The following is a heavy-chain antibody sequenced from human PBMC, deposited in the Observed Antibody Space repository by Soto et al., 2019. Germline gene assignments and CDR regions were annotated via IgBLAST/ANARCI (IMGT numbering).Heavy chain of an antibody. V-gene: IGHV4-59*01. D-gene: IGHD2-8*01. J-gene: IGHJ5*02. CDR1: VDSISDYY. CDR3: TRDYCTNGVCPYNWFDP. CDR2: IYYTGHT. Sequence: SETLSLSCTVSVDSISDYYGSWIRQPPGKGLEWIGYIYYTGHTNYNPSLKRRVTISLDTSKNQFSLRLSSVTAADTAVYFCTRDYCTNGVCPYNWFDPWGQGTLVT.